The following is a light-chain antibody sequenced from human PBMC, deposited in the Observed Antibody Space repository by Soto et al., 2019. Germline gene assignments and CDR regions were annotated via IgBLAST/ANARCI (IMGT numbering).Light chain of an antibody. V-gene: IGKV3-15*01. CDR1: QSVSDN. CDR3: QQYNYWPSFT. Sequence: EIVMTQSPGTLSVSPGERATLSCRASQSVSDNLAWYQQKPGQAPKLLIYRASTRATDIPARFSGSGSETEFTLTISSLQSEDFALYYCQQYNYWPSFTFRPGTKVEIK. J-gene: IGKJ3*01. CDR2: RAS.